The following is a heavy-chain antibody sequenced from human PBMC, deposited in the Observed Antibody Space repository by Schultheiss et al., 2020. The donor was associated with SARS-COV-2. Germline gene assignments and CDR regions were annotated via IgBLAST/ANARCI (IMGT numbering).Heavy chain of an antibody. CDR1: GFTFSSYE. J-gene: IGHJ5*02. CDR3: ARDLGIWFGESA. V-gene: IGHV3-48*03. CDR2: ISSSGSTI. D-gene: IGHD3-10*01. Sequence: GGSLRLSCAASGFTFSSYEMNWVRQAPGKGLEWVSYISSSGSTIYYADSVKGRFTISRDNAKNSLYLQMNSLRAEDTAVYYCARDLGIWFGESAWGQGALVTVSS.